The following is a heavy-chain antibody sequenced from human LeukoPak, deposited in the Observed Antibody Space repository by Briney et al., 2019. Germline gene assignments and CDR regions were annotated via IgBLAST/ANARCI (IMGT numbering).Heavy chain of an antibody. Sequence: GGSLRLSCAASGFTVSSNYMSWVRQAPGKGLEWVSVIYSGGSTYYADSVKGRFTISRDNSKNTLYLQMNSLRAEDTAVYYCARWLEYYDSSGYPTGFDYWGQGTLVTVSS. J-gene: IGHJ4*02. CDR3: ARWLEYYDSSGYPTGFDY. CDR1: GFTVSSNY. CDR2: IYSGGST. V-gene: IGHV3-53*01. D-gene: IGHD3-22*01.